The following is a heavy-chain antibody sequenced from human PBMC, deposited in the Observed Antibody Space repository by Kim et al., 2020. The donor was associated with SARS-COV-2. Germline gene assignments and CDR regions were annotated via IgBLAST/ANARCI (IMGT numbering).Heavy chain of an antibody. CDR3: ARFFLGYSGYDYGMDV. CDR1: GYSFTSYW. CDR2: IYPGDSDT. Sequence: GESLKISCKGSGYSFTSYWIGWVRQMPGKGLEWMGIIYPGDSDTRYSPSFQGQVTIPADKSISTAYLQWSSLKASDTAMYYCARFFLGYSGYDYGMDVWGQGTPVTVSS. D-gene: IGHD5-12*01. V-gene: IGHV5-51*01. J-gene: IGHJ6*02.